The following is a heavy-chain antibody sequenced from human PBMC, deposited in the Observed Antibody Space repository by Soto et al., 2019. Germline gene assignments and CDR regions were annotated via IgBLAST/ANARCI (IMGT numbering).Heavy chain of an antibody. CDR3: VRGQYSSSRWWYFDY. V-gene: IGHV3-11*05. Sequence: PGGSLRLSCAASGFTFSDYYMAWIRQAPGKGLEWLSYISESSSRTSYAESVKGRFTISRDNARNSLYVQMNSLRVEDTAVYYCVRGQYSSSRWWYFDYWGQGSLVTSPQ. CDR2: ISESSSRT. D-gene: IGHD2-2*01. J-gene: IGHJ4*02. CDR1: GFTFSDYY.